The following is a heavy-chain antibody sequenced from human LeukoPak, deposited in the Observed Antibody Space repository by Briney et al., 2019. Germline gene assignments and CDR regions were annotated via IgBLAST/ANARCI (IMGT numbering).Heavy chain of an antibody. D-gene: IGHD6-19*01. CDR3: ARGEQWLDY. CDR1: GFSFSSYA. CDR2: IWNDGSNK. Sequence: GGSLRLSCAASGFSFSSYAMHWVRQAPGKGLEWVAVIWNDGSNKYYADSVNGRFTLSRDNSKNTLYVQMNSLRAEDTAVYYCARGEQWLDYWGQGTLVTVSS. J-gene: IGHJ4*02. V-gene: IGHV3-33*01.